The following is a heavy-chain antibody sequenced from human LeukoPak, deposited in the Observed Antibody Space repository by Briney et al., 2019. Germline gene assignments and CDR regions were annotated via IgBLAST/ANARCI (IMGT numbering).Heavy chain of an antibody. D-gene: IGHD2-21*01. CDR2: ISSGGTYE. CDR1: GFTFSNYA. CDR3: AKEEGTNCGGDCYYYMDV. V-gene: IGHV3-30*07. J-gene: IGHJ6*03. Sequence: GGSLRLSCAASGFTFSNYAMHWVRQAPGKGLEWVSLISSGGTYEYYADSVKGRFTISRDNSKNTLYLHMSSLRAEDTAVYYCAKEEGTNCGGDCYYYMDVWGKGTTVTVSS.